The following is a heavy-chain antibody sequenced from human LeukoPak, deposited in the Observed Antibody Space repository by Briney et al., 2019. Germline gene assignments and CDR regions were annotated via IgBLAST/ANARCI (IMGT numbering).Heavy chain of an antibody. CDR2: MNPNSGNT. CDR1: GYTFTSHD. V-gene: IGHV1-8*01. Sequence: ASVKVSCKASGYTFTSHDINWVRQATGQGLEWMGWMNPNSGNTGYAQKFQARGSMTRNTSISTAYMELSSLRSEDTAVYYCTRGLVVLSATSWAFDIWGHGTMVTVSS. CDR3: TRGLVVLSATSWAFDI. J-gene: IGHJ3*02. D-gene: IGHD2-15*01.